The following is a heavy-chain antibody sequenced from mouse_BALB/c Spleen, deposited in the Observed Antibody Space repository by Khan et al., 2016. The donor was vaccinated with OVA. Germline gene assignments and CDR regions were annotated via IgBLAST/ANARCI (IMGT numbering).Heavy chain of an antibody. CDR2: ISYSGST. Sequence: EVKLLESGPGLVKPSQSLSLTCTVTGYSITSGYGWNWIRQFPGNKLEWMGYISYSGSTNYNPSPKSRISITRDTSKNQFFLQLNSVTTEDTATYYYARTARIKYWGQGTTLTVSS. D-gene: IGHD1-2*01. CDR1: GYSITSGYG. V-gene: IGHV3-2*02. CDR3: ARTARIKY. J-gene: IGHJ2*01.